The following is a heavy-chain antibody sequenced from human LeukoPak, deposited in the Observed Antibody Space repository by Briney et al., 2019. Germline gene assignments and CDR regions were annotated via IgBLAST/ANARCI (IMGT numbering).Heavy chain of an antibody. CDR3: ARDNYGSGSYYYYYGMDV. V-gene: IGHV3-30-3*01. CDR1: GFTFSSYA. Sequence: AGGSLRLPCAASGFTFSSYAMHWVRQAPGKGLEWVAVISYDGSNKYYADSVKGRFTISRDNSKNTLYLQMNSLRAEDTAVYYCARDNYGSGSYYYYYGMDVWGQGTTVTVSS. D-gene: IGHD3-10*01. CDR2: ISYDGSNK. J-gene: IGHJ6*02.